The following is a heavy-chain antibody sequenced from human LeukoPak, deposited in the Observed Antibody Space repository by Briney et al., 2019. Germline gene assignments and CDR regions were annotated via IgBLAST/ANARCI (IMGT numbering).Heavy chain of an antibody. CDR3: AKAPDITGTTGGDY. V-gene: IGHV3-23*01. Sequence: GGSLRLTCAAARFTFSSYAMSWVRQAPGKGLEWVSAISGSGGSTYYADSVKGRFTISRDNSKNTLYLQMNSLRAEDTAVYYCAKAPDITGTTGGDYWGQGTLVTVSS. J-gene: IGHJ4*02. D-gene: IGHD1-20*01. CDR1: RFTFSSYA. CDR2: ISGSGGST.